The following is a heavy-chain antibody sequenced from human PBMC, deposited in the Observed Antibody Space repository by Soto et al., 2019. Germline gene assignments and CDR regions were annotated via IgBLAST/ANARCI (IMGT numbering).Heavy chain of an antibody. CDR2: IYYNGHA. D-gene: IGHD2-21*02. CDR3: AKIMVPASRHMAFDY. CDR1: GGSINTNNYY. Sequence: SETLSLTCSVSGGSINTNNYYWGWIRQSPGQGLQWIGSIYYNGHANYNPSLKGRVTVSQDMSKNQFFLRLTSMTAADTAIYYRAKIMVPASRHMAFDYWGQGPLVTVS. V-gene: IGHV4-39*01. J-gene: IGHJ4*02.